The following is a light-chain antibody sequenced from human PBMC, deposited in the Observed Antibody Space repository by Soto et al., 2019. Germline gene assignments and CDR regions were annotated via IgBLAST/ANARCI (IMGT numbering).Light chain of an antibody. CDR2: DNN. Sequence: QSVLTQPPSVSGAPGQRVTISYTGSSSNIGAGYDVHWYQQLPGTAPKLLIYDNNNRPSGVPDRFSGSKSGTSASLAITGLQAEDEADYYCQSFDSSLTGWVFGTGTKLTVL. V-gene: IGLV1-40*01. CDR3: QSFDSSLTGWV. J-gene: IGLJ1*01. CDR1: SSNIGAGYD.